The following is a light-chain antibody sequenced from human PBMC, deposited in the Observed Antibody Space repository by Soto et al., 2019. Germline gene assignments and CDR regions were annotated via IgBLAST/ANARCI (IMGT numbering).Light chain of an antibody. Sequence: DIQMTQSPSSLSASVGDRVTITCRGSKKSSSGLAWYQQQPGKEPKKLIYAESSWQGGVPSWFCGGGSGTDLILTISSLQPEDFASYYCQQSYNTYRTFGQGTKVDIK. CDR1: KKSSSG. V-gene: IGKV1-39*01. CDR3: QQSYNTYRT. J-gene: IGKJ1*01. CDR2: AES.